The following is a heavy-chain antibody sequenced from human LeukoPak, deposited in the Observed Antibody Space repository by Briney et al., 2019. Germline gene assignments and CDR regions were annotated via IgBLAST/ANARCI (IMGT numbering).Heavy chain of an antibody. CDR1: GFTVSSNY. V-gene: IGHV3-53*01. Sequence: GGFLRLSCAASGFTVSSNYMSWVRQAPGKGLEWVSVIYSGGSTYYADSVKGRFTISRDNSKSTLCLQMNSLRAEDTAVYYCAKQLGYCSDGSCYFPYWGQGTLVTVSS. J-gene: IGHJ4*02. CDR2: IYSGGST. CDR3: AKQLGYCSDGSCYFPY. D-gene: IGHD2-15*01.